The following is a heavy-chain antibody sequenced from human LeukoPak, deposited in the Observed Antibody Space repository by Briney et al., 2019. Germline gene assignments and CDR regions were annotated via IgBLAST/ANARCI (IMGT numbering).Heavy chain of an antibody. CDR2: IKQDGSAK. CDR1: GFTFSSFW. D-gene: IGHD6-13*01. Sequence: GGSLRLSCAASGFTFSSFWMSWVRQAPGKGLEWVANIKQDGSAKFYVDSVKGRFTISRDNAKNSLYLQMNSLRAEDTAVYYCARDIAAAGFFDYWGQGTLVTVSS. CDR3: ARDIAAAGFFDY. V-gene: IGHV3-7*01. J-gene: IGHJ4*02.